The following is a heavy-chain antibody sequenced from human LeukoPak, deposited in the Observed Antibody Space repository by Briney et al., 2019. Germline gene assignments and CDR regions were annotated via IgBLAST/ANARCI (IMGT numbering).Heavy chain of an antibody. J-gene: IGHJ3*02. D-gene: IGHD5-12*01. CDR3: AKEGGYDWGPALDI. Sequence: GGSLRLSCAASGFTFSSYGMHWVRQAPGKGLEWVAVISYDGSNKYYADSVKGRFTISRDNSKNTLYLQMNSLRAEDTAVYYCAKEGGYDWGPALDIWGQGTMVTVSS. CDR1: GFTFSSYG. V-gene: IGHV3-30*18. CDR2: ISYDGSNK.